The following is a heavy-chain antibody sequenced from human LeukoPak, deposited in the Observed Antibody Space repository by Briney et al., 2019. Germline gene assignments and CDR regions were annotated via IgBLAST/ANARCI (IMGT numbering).Heavy chain of an antibody. CDR1: GFTFSSYA. D-gene: IGHD5-18*01. J-gene: IGHJ4*02. CDR3: AKDTYNNSPGFPDY. CDR2: ISGSGGST. Sequence: PGGSLRLSCAASGFTFSSYAMSWVRQAPGKGLEWVSAISGSGGSTYYADSVKGRFTISRDDSKNTLYLQMNSLRAEDSAVYHCAKDTYNNSPGFPDYWGQGTLVTVSS. V-gene: IGHV3-23*01.